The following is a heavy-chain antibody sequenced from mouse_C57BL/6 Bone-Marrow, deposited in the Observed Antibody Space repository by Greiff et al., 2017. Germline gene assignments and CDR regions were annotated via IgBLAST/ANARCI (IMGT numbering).Heavy chain of an antibody. CDR2: FYPGSGSI. CDR3: ARHEDGGHIFTDYFDY. CDR1: GYTFTEYT. J-gene: IGHJ2*01. V-gene: IGHV1-62-2*01. D-gene: IGHD3-3*01. Sequence: QVQLQQSGAELVKPGASVKLSCKASGYTFTEYTIHWVKQRSGTGLEWIGWFYPGSGSIKYNENFKDKATLTSDKSSSTVYMELSRLTSEDSAVYFCARHEDGGHIFTDYFDYWGQGTTLTVSS.